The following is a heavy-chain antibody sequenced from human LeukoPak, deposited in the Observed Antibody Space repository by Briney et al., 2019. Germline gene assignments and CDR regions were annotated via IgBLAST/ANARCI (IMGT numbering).Heavy chain of an antibody. D-gene: IGHD3-16*01. Sequence: PGGSLRLSCAASGFTFSSYWMHWVRQAPGKGLVWVSRIKGDGNTNYADSVKGRFTISRDNAKNSVVLQMNSLREEATAVYYCTRERRGTYYAFDYWGQGTLVTVSS. CDR2: IKGDGNT. CDR3: TRERRGTYYAFDY. J-gene: IGHJ4*02. V-gene: IGHV3-74*01. CDR1: GFTFSSYW.